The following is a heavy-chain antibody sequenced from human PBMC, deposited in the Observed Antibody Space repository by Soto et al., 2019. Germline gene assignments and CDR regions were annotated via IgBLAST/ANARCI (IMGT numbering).Heavy chain of an antibody. V-gene: IGHV1-8*01. J-gene: IGHJ5*02. D-gene: IGHD4-4*01. CDR2: INPNSGNT. CDR3: ARSPPRVEKNNYAGGWFDP. CDR1: GYPFTKYD. Sequence: ASVKVFCKASGYPFTKYDINWVRQATGQGLEWMGWINPNSGNTGYSQKFQGRVTMTRNTSISTAYMELSSLRFDDTAVYYCARSPPRVEKNNYAGGWFDPWGQGTLVTVSS.